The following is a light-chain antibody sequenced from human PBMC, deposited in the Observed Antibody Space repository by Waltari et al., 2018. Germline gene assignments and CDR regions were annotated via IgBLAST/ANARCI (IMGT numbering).Light chain of an antibody. V-gene: IGLV1-47*02. CDR3: AAWDDSLSGWV. CDR2: SNN. Sequence: QSVLTQPPSASGTPGQRVTISCSGSSSNIGSNYVYWYQQLPRPAPKLLIFSNNQRPSGVPDRFSGSKSGTSASLAISGLRSEDEADYYCAAWDDSLSGWVFGGGTKLTVL. J-gene: IGLJ3*02. CDR1: SSNIGSNY.